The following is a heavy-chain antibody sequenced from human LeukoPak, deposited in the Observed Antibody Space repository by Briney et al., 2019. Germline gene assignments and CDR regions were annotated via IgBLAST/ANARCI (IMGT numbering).Heavy chain of an antibody. CDR2: ISAYNGNT. Sequence: ASVKVSCKASGYTFTSYGISWVRQAPGQGLEWMGWISAYNGNTNYAQKLQGRVTVTTDTSTSTAYMELRSLRSDDTAVYYCARDLGTSYSGSYQGYFDYWGQGTLVTVSS. CDR3: ARDLGTSYSGSYQGYFDY. CDR1: GYTFTSYG. J-gene: IGHJ4*02. D-gene: IGHD1-26*01. V-gene: IGHV1-18*01.